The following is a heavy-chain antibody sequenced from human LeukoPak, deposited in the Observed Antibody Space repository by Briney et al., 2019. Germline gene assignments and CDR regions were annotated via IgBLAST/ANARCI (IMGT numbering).Heavy chain of an antibody. CDR1: GFTFSSYW. J-gene: IGHJ1*01. CDR2: IKQDGSEK. D-gene: IGHD2-15*01. CDR3: VRDKYCSGGSCYFQFQH. V-gene: IGHV3-7*03. Sequence: GGSLRLSCAASGFTFSSYWMSWVRQAPGKGLEWVANIKQDGSEKYYVDSVKGRFTISRDNAKNSLYLQMNSLRAEDTAVYYCVRDKYCSGGSCYFQFQHWGQGTLVAVSS.